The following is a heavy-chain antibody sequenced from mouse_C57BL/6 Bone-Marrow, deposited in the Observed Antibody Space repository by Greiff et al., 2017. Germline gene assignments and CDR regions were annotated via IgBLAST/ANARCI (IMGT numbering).Heavy chain of an antibody. Sequence: VQLVESGAELMKPGASVKLSCKATGYTFTGYWIEWVKQRPGHGLEWIGEILPGSGSTNYNEKFKGKATFTADTSSNADYMQLSSLTTESSAIYYCASGEKFYYYPLGFAYWGQGTLVTVSA. V-gene: IGHV1-9*01. D-gene: IGHD1-1*01. J-gene: IGHJ3*01. CDR1: GYTFTGYW. CDR3: ASGEKFYYYPLGFAY. CDR2: ILPGSGST.